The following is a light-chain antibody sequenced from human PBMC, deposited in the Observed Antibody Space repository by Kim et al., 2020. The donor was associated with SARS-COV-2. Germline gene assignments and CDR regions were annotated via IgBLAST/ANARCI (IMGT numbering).Light chain of an antibody. CDR1: QSVSSSY. CDR2: GAS. V-gene: IGKV3-20*01. CDR3: QQYGSTRLTYT. Sequence: EIVLTQSPGTLSLSPGERATLSCRASQSVSSSYLAWYQQKPGQAPRLLIYGASSRATGIPDRFSGSGSGTDFTLTISRLEPEDFAVYYCQQYGSTRLTYTFGQGTKLEI. J-gene: IGKJ2*01.